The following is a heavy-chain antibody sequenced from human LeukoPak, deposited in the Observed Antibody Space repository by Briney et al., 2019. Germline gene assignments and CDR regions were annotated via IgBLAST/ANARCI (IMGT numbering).Heavy chain of an antibody. J-gene: IGHJ3*02. D-gene: IGHD2-2*01. Sequence: GGSLRLSCAASGFTFSSYGMHWVRQAPGKGLEWVAFIRYDGSNKYYADSVKGRFTISRDNSKNTLYLQMNSLRAEDTAVYYCANVYCSSTSCYWDAFDIWGQGTMVTVSS. CDR3: ANVYCSSTSCYWDAFDI. CDR2: IRYDGSNK. V-gene: IGHV3-30*02. CDR1: GFTFSSYG.